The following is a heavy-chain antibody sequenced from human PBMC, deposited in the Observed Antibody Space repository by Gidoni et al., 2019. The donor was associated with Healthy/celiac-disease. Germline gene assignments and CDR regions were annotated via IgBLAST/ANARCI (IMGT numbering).Heavy chain of an antibody. CDR2: INAGNGNT. J-gene: IGHJ4*02. V-gene: IGHV1-3*01. CDR1: GYTFTSYA. Sequence: QDQLVQSGAEVKKPGASVKVSCKASGYTFTSYAMHWVRQAPGQRLEWMGWINAGNGNTKYSQKFQGRVTITRDTSASTAYMELSSLRSEDTAVYYCASRSYIAAAGPPFDYWGQGTLVTVSS. D-gene: IGHD6-13*01. CDR3: ASRSYIAAAGPPFDY.